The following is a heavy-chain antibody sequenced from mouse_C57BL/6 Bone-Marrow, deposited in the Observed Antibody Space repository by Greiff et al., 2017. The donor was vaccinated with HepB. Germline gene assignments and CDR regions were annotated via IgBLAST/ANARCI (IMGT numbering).Heavy chain of an antibody. CDR2: SRNKANDYTT. CDR3: ARDAGNFGPWFAY. J-gene: IGHJ3*01. CDR1: GFTFSDFY. V-gene: IGHV7-1*01. Sequence: EVHLVESGGGLVQSGRSLRLSCATSGFTFSDFYMEWVRQAPGKGLEWIAASRNKANDYTTEYSASVKGRFIVSRDTSQSILYLQMNALRAEDTAIYYCARDAGNFGPWFAYWGQGTLVTVSA.